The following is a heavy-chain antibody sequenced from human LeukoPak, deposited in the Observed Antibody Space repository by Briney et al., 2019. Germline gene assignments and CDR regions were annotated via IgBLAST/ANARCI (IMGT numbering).Heavy chain of an antibody. Sequence: GGSLGLSCAASGFTFSSYSMNWVRQAPGKGLQWVSYISSSTTTIYYTDSVKGRFTISRDNAKNSLYLQMNSLRDEDTAVYFCARDRGWEVLPSYFDYWGQGTLVTVSS. V-gene: IGHV3-48*02. CDR2: ISSSTTTI. D-gene: IGHD1-26*01. CDR1: GFTFSSYS. J-gene: IGHJ4*02. CDR3: ARDRGWEVLPSYFDY.